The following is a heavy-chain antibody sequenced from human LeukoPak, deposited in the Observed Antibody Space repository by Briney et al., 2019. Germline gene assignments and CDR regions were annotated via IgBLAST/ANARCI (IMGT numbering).Heavy chain of an antibody. D-gene: IGHD6-13*01. CDR3: ARVRSSSDIYFDY. CDR1: GFTFSSYS. V-gene: IGHV3-21*01. J-gene: IGHJ4*02. CDR2: ISSGSSYI. Sequence: GGSLRLSCAASGFTFSSYSMNWVRQAPGKGLEWVSSISSGSSYIYYADSVKGRFTISRDNAKNSLYLQMNSLRAEDTPVYSCARVRSSSDIYFDYWGQGTLVTVSS.